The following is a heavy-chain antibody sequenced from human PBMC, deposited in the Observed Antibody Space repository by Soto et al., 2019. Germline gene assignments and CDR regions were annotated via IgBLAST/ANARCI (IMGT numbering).Heavy chain of an antibody. Sequence: SETLSLTCTVSGGSVSSGSYYWSWIRQPPGKGLEWIGYIYYGGSTNYNPSLKSRVTISVDTSKNQFSLKLSSVTAADTAVYYCARGFAATMWVWFDPWGQGTLVTVSS. CDR1: GGSVSSGSYY. CDR3: ARGFAATMWVWFDP. V-gene: IGHV4-61*01. D-gene: IGHD2-15*01. CDR2: IYYGGST. J-gene: IGHJ5*02.